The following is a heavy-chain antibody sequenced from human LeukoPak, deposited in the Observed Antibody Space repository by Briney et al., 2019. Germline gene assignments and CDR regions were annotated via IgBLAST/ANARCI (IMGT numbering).Heavy chain of an antibody. CDR2: LNPNSGGT. CDR3: ARHASGYDYENNWFDP. Sequence: GASVKVSCKASGYTFTGYYIHWVRQAPGQGLEWMGRLNPNSGGTNYPQKFQGRVTMTRDTSTSTAYMELSRLTSDDTAVYYCARHASGYDYENNWFDPWGQGTLVTVSS. D-gene: IGHD5-12*01. J-gene: IGHJ5*02. V-gene: IGHV1-2*06. CDR1: GYTFTGYY.